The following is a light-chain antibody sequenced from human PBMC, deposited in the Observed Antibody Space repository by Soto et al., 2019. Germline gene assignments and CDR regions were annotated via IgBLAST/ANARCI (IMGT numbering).Light chain of an antibody. J-gene: IGKJ5*01. CDR3: QQYGSSPRIS. CDR1: QSISSNS. Sequence: EMVLTQSPGTLSLSPGEIATLSCRSSQSISSNSLAWYQQKPGQAPRLFIYGASSRATGIPDRFIGSGSGTHFTLTISRLEPEDFALYYCQQYGSSPRISFGQGTRLEIK. V-gene: IGKV3-20*01. CDR2: GAS.